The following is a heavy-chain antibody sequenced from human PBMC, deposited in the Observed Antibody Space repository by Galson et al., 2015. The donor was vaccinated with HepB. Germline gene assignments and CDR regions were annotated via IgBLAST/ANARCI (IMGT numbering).Heavy chain of an antibody. D-gene: IGHD3-10*01. CDR3: ARDIWVYYGSGSYCPGDY. J-gene: IGHJ4*02. CDR1: GFTFSSYA. Sequence: SLRLSCAASGFTFSSYAMHWVRQAPGKGLEWVAVISYDGSNKYYADSVKGRFTISRDNSKNTLYLQMNSLRAEDTAVYYCARDIWVYYGSGSYCPGDYWGQGTLVTVSS. V-gene: IGHV3-30-3*01. CDR2: ISYDGSNK.